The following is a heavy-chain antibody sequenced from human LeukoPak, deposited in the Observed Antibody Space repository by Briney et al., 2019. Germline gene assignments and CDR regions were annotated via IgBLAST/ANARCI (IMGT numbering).Heavy chain of an antibody. D-gene: IGHD2-2*01. Sequence: GASVKVSCKASGGTFSSYAISWVRQAPGQGLEWMGGIIPIFGTANYAQKFQGRVTITADESTSTAYMELSSLRSEDTAVYYCASSVVIVVVPAATDAFDIWGQGTMVTVSS. CDR2: IIPIFGTA. CDR1: GGTFSSYA. V-gene: IGHV1-69*13. J-gene: IGHJ3*02. CDR3: ASSVVIVVVPAATDAFDI.